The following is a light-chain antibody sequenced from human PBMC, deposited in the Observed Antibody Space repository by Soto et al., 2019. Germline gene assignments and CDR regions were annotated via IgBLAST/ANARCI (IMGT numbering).Light chain of an antibody. CDR1: SSDVGGYNH. V-gene: IGLV2-14*01. J-gene: IGLJ1*01. Sequence: QSALTQPASVSGSPGQSITISCTGTSSDVGGYNHVSWYQQYPGKAPKVMIYEVSNRPSGVSTRFSASKSGNTASLTISGLQAEDEADYYCSSYRSSSTLYVFGTGTQLTVL. CDR3: SSYRSSSTLYV. CDR2: EVS.